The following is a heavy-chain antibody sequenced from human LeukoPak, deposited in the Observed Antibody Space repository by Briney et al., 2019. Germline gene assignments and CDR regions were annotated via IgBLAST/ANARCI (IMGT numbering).Heavy chain of an antibody. CDR2: INPNSGGT. V-gene: IGHV1-2*04. D-gene: IGHD2-2*02. CDR1: GYTFTSNY. J-gene: IGHJ4*02. Sequence: GASVKVSCKASGYTFTSNYIHWVRQAPGQGLEWMGWINPNSGGTNYAQKFQGWVTMTRDTSIGTAYMELSRLRSDDTAVYYCARGTPRNQLLLYHFDYWGQGTLVTISS. CDR3: ARGTPRNQLLLYHFDY.